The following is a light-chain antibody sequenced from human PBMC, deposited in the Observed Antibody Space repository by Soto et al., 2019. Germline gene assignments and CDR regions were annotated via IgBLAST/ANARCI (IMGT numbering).Light chain of an antibody. CDR1: QSVSSS. CDR3: QQRSNWPPVFT. J-gene: IGKJ3*01. CDR2: DAS. Sequence: EIVLTQSPATLSLSPGERATLSCRASQSVSSSLAWYQQKPGQAPRLLIYDASSRATGIPARFSCSGSGTDFTLTISSLEPEDFAVYYCQQRSNWPPVFTFGPGTKVDIK. V-gene: IGKV3-11*01.